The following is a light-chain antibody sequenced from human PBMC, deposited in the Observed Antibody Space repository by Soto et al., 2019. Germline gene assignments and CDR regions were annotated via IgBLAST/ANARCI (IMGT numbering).Light chain of an antibody. V-gene: IGLV2-14*01. CDR2: DVS. J-gene: IGLJ1*01. Sequence: QSVLTQPASVSGSPGQSITISCTGTSSDVGGYNYVSWYQQHPGKAPKFMIYDVSNRPSGVSNRFSGSKSGNTASLTISGLQAEDEADNDSCSNTTNNTPQIVFRTGTKVPDL. CDR3: CSNTTNNTPQIV. CDR1: SSDVGGYNY.